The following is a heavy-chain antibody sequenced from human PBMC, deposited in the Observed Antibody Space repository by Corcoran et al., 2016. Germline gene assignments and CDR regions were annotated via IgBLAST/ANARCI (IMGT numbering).Heavy chain of an antibody. J-gene: IGHJ6*02. CDR2: INPNSGGT. CDR1: GYTFTGYY. D-gene: IGHD6-6*01. CDR3: ASAYSSSSYYYYGMDV. Sequence: QVQLVQSGAEVKKPGASVKVSCKASGYTFTGYYMHWVRQAPGQGLEWMGWINPNSGGTNYAQKFQGRVTMTRDTSISTAYMELSRPRSDDTAVYYCASAYSSSSYYYYGMDVWGQGTTVTVSS. V-gene: IGHV1-2*02.